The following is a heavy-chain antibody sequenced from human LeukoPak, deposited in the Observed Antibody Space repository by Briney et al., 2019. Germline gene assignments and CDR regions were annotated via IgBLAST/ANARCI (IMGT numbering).Heavy chain of an antibody. CDR3: ARDKNRVTIFAVAVDY. CDR2: ISYDGSNK. J-gene: IGHJ4*02. Sequence: GGSLRLSCAASGFSFRSYAMHWVRQAPGKGLEWVAVISYDGSNKYYADSVKGRFTISRDNSKNTLYLQMNSLRAEDTAVYYCARDKNRVTIFAVAVDYWGQGTLVTVSS. CDR1: GFSFRSYA. D-gene: IGHD3-3*01. V-gene: IGHV3-30*04.